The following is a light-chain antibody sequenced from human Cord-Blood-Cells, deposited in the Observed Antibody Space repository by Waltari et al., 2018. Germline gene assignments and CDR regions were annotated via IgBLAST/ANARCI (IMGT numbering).Light chain of an antibody. Sequence: DIVMTQSPASLAASLGERATINCKSSQSVLYSSNNKNYLAWYQQKTGQPPNLLIYWASTRESGVPEVLSGSGSGTYFTLTISSLQSGDGAVYYCQQCYSTPYSFGQGTKLEIK. CDR3: QQCYSTPYS. CDR2: WAS. CDR1: QSVLYSSNNKNY. J-gene: IGKJ2*03. V-gene: IGKV4-1*01.